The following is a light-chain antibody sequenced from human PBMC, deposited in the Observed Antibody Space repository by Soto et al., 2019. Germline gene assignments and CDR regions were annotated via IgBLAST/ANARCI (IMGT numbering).Light chain of an antibody. V-gene: IGLV2-14*01. J-gene: IGLJ2*01. CDR3: SSYTSSTTLI. Sequence: QSALTQPASVSGSPGQSITISCTGTSSDVGGYNYVSWYQQHPGKVPKLMIYEVSNRPSGISNRFPGSKSGNTASLTISGLQADDEADYYCSSYTSSTTLIFGGGTKLTIL. CDR1: SSDVGGYNY. CDR2: EVS.